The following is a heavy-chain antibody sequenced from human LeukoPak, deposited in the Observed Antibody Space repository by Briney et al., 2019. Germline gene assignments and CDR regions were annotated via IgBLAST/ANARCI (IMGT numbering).Heavy chain of an antibody. V-gene: IGHV3-23*01. J-gene: IGHJ4*02. D-gene: IGHD5-18*01. CDR2: ISGSGGTT. CDR3: APMDTTMVTPYYFDY. Sequence: GGSLRLSCAASGFTFFRYAMSWFRQAPGKGLELVSAISGSGGTTSYADSVKGRFTISRDNSKNTLYLQMNTLRAEDTAVYYCAPMDTTMVTPYYFDYWGQGTLVTVSS. CDR1: GFTFFRYA.